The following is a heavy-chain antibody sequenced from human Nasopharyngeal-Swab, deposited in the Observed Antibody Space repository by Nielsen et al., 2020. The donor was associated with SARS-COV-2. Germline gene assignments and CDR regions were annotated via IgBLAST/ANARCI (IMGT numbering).Heavy chain of an antibody. J-gene: IGHJ4*02. CDR2: IKQDGSEK. CDR3: ARHYDYVWGSYRPFDY. Sequence: GESLKISCAASGFTFRSYWMSWVRQAPGKGLEWVANIKQDGSEKYYVDSVKGRFTISRDNAKNSLYLQMNSLRAEDTAVYYCARHYDYVWGSYRPFDYWGQGTLVTVSS. CDR1: GFTFRSYW. V-gene: IGHV3-7*01. D-gene: IGHD3-16*02.